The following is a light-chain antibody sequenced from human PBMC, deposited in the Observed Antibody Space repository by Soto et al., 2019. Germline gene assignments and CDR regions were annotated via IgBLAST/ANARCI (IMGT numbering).Light chain of an antibody. J-gene: IGLJ1*01. CDR3: SSYAGSNKGV. V-gene: IGLV2-8*01. CDR1: SSDVGGYNY. Sequence: QSVLTQPPSASGSPGQSVTISCTGTSSDVGGYNYVSWYQQHPGKAPKLMIYEVSERPSGVPDRFSGSKSGNTASLTVSGLQAEDEADYYCSSYAGSNKGVSGTGTRSPT. CDR2: EVS.